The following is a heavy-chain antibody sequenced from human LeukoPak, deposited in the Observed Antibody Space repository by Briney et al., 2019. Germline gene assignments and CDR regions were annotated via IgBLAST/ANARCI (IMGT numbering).Heavy chain of an antibody. CDR3: ASNYYDSGSYLYYFDY. V-gene: IGHV3-21*01. CDR2: ISSSSTYI. Sequence: GGSLRLSCAASGFTFSSYSMNWVRQAPGKGLERVSSISSSSTYIYYIDSVKGRFTISRDNSKNSLYLQMNSLRAEDTAVYFCASNYYDSGSYLYYFDYWGQGTLVTVSS. CDR1: GFTFSSYS. J-gene: IGHJ4*02. D-gene: IGHD3-10*01.